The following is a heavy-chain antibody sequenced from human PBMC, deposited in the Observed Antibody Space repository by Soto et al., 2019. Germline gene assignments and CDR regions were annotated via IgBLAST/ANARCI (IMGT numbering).Heavy chain of an antibody. D-gene: IGHD5-12*01. V-gene: IGHV3-21*01. CDR2: ISSSSSYI. J-gene: IGHJ4*02. CDR3: ARYSGYEFFTFDY. CDR1: GFTFSSYS. Sequence: GGSLRLSCAASGFTFSSYSMNWVRQAPGKGLEWVSSISSSSSYIYYADSVKGRFTISRDNAKNSLYLQMNSLRAEDTAVYYCARYSGYEFFTFDYWGQGTLVTVSS.